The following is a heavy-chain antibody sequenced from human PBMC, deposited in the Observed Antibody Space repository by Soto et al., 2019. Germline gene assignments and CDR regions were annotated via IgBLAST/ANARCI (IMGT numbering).Heavy chain of an antibody. CDR2: ISGSGGST. D-gene: IGHD6-19*01. Sequence: EVQLLESGGGLVQPGGSLRLSCAASGFTFSSYAMSWFRQAPGKGLEWVSAISGSGGSTYYTDSVKGRFTISRDNSKNTLYLQMNRLRADDTAGYYGAKARQWRQYYYYMDVWGKGTTVTVSS. J-gene: IGHJ6*03. V-gene: IGHV3-23*01. CDR3: AKARQWRQYYYYMDV. CDR1: GFTFSSYA.